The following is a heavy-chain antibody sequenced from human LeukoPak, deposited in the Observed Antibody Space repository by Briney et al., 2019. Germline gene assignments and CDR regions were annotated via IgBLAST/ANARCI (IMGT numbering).Heavy chain of an antibody. CDR1: GYSFISYW. J-gene: IGHJ6*03. D-gene: IGHD2-21*01. CDR3: VRQGFVRYYNFYVDV. CDR2: IYPSDSDT. Sequence: GESLKISCEGSGYSFISYWIGWVRQMPGKGLEWMGIIYPSDSDTRYSPSFQGQVTISVDKSTSTAHLQWSSLKASDTAIYYCVRQGFVRYYNFYVDVWGKGTTVIVSS. V-gene: IGHV5-51*01.